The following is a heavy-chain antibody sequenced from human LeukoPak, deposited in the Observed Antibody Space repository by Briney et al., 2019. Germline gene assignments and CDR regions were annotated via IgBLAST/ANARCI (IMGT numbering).Heavy chain of an antibody. Sequence: PGGSLRLSCAASGFTFSSYNMHWIRQAPGKGLEWVSYISGSSRTLYYVDSVKGRFTISRDNAKNSLYLQMNSLRAGDTAVYYCARDLGLYDYGSNIDYWGQGTLVTVSS. V-gene: IGHV3-48*04. CDR1: GFTFSSYN. D-gene: IGHD4-23*01. J-gene: IGHJ4*02. CDR2: ISGSSRTL. CDR3: ARDLGLYDYGSNIDY.